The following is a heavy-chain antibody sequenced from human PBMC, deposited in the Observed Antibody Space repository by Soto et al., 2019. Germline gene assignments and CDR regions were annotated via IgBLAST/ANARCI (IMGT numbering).Heavy chain of an antibody. J-gene: IGHJ4*02. D-gene: IGHD3-22*01. V-gene: IGHV1-69*02. CDR2: IIPILGIA. CDR3: ATAIYYYDSSVYLDY. CDR1: GGSFSSYT. Sequence: SVKGSCKASGGSFSSYTISWVRRAPGQGLEWMGRIIPILGIANYAQKFQGRVTITADKSTSTAYMELSSLRSEDTAVYYCATAIYYYDSSVYLDYWGQGTLVTVSS.